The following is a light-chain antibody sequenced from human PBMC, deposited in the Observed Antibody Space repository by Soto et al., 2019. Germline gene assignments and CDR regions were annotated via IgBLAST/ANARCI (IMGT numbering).Light chain of an antibody. J-gene: IGKJ1*01. Sequence: DIQMTQSPSTMSGSVGDRVTITCRAIQTIRRWLAWYQQKPGKAPKLLIYKASTLKSGVPSRFSGSGSGTEFTLTISSLQPDDFATYYCQHYNSYSEAFGQGTKVEIK. CDR1: QTIRRW. V-gene: IGKV1-5*03. CDR2: KAS. CDR3: QHYNSYSEA.